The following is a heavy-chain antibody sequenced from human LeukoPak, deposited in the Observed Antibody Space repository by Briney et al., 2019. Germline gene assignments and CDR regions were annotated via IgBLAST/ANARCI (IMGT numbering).Heavy chain of an antibody. J-gene: IGHJ4*02. V-gene: IGHV5-10-1*01. CDR1: GYSFTSYW. CDR3: ARSLGRTYYDSSGYPY. CDR2: IDPSDSYT. Sequence: GESLKISCKGSGYSFTSYWISWVRQMPGKGLEWMGRIDPSDSYTNYSPSFQGHVTISADKSISTAYLQWSSLKASDTAMYYCARSLGRTYYDSSGYPYWGQGTLVTVSS. D-gene: IGHD3-22*01.